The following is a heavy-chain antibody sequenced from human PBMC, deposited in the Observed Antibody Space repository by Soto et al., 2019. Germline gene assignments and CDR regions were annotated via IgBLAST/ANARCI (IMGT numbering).Heavy chain of an antibody. J-gene: IGHJ4*02. V-gene: IGHV1-18*01. Sequence: QVQLVQSGADVKKPGASVVVSCKTSGYTFSNHGVSWVRQAPGQGLEWMGWISTSNGNTNYAQKLPGRVTMTTDNATSTAYMELRSLRSDDTAVYFCARDRDYYDCGGYWGQGTLVTVSS. D-gene: IGHD3-22*01. CDR2: ISTSNGNT. CDR1: GYTFSNHG. CDR3: ARDRDYYDCGGY.